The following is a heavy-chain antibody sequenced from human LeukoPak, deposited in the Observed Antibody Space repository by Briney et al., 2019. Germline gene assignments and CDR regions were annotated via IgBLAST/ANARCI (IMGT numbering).Heavy chain of an antibody. V-gene: IGHV1-46*01. CDR1: GYTFSNYY. Sequence: ASVKVSCKASGYTFSNYYIHWVRQAPGQGLEWMGIINPSGGSTTYAQKFQGRVTMTRDVSTSTVYMELISLRSEDTAVYYCARVHHYFDIAFDYWGQGTLVTVSS. CDR3: ARVHHYFDIAFDY. J-gene: IGHJ4*02. CDR2: INPSGGST. D-gene: IGHD3-22*01.